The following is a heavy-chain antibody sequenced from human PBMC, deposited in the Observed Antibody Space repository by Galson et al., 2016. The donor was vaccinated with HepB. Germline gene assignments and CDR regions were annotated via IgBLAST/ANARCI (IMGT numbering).Heavy chain of an antibody. CDR2: MSHDGSSK. D-gene: IGHD1-26*01. V-gene: IGHV3-30*18. J-gene: IGHJ3*02. CDR3: AKWSRWELQRPFSDI. Sequence: SLRLSCAASGFTFSSYGMHWVRQAPGKGLEWLAFMSHDGSSKYYADSVKGRFTISRDNSKNTVYLQMNSLRAEDTAVYYCAKWSRWELQRPFSDIWGQGTMGFVSS. CDR1: GFTFSSYG.